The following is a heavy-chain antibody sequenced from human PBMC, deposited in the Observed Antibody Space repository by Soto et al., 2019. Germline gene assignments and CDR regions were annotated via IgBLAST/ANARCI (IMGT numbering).Heavy chain of an antibody. Sequence: EAPVKVSCKASGYTFTSYCISWVRQAPGQGLEWMGRISPFNGKANYAQKFQGRVTITADKSTSTAYMELSSPRSEDTAVYYCARHPGGRGYYYGMDVWGQRTTVTVSS. D-gene: IGHD2-15*01. CDR1: GYTFTSYC. J-gene: IGHJ6*02. CDR2: ISPFNGKA. CDR3: ARHPGGRGYYYGMDV. V-gene: IGHV1-18*01.